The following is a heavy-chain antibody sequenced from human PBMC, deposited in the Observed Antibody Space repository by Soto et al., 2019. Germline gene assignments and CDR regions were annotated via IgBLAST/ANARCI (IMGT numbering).Heavy chain of an antibody. J-gene: IGHJ4*02. CDR1: GFTFSSYD. V-gene: IGHV3-13*01. CDR3: ARMLIAAAGTGFDY. Sequence: EVQLVESGGGLVQPGGSLRLSCAASGFTFSSYDMHWVRQATGKGLEWVSAIGTAGDTYYPGSVKGRFTISRENAKNSLYLQMNSLRAEDTAVYYCARMLIAAAGTGFDYWGQGTLVTVSS. D-gene: IGHD6-13*01. CDR2: IGTAGDT.